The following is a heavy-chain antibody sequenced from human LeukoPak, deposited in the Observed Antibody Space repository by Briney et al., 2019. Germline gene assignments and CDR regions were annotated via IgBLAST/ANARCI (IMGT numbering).Heavy chain of an antibody. CDR2: MNPNSGGT. V-gene: IGHV1-2*02. D-gene: IGHD1-26*01. CDR3: ARDSSIVGAVTLGY. Sequence: GASVKVSCKASGYTFTSYDINWVRQATGQGLEWMGWMNPNSGGTNYAQKFQGRVTMTRDTSISTAYMELSRLRSDDTAVYYCARDSSIVGAVTLGYWGQGTLVTVSS. J-gene: IGHJ4*02. CDR1: GYTFTSYD.